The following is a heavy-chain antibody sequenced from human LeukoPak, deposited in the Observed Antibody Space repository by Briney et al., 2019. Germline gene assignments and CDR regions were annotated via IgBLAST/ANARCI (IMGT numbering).Heavy chain of an antibody. J-gene: IGHJ6*02. CDR2: IYTSGST. V-gene: IGHV4-4*07. CDR1: GCSISSYY. CDR3: ARALTVTTFYYYYGMDV. Sequence: ETLSLTCPVSGCSISSYYWSWIRQPAGKGLEWIGRIYTSGSTNYNPSLNSRVTMSVDTSKNQFSPKLSSVTAADTAVYYCARALTVTTFYYYYGMDVWGQGTTVTVPS. D-gene: IGHD4-17*01.